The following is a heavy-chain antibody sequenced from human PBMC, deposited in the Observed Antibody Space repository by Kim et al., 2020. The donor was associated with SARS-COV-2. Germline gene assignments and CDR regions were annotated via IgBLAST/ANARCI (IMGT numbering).Heavy chain of an antibody. CDR1: GYTFTGYY. V-gene: IGHV1-2*04. Sequence: ASVKVSCKASGYTFTGYYMHWVRQAPGQGLEWMGWINPNSGGTNYAQKFQGWVTMTRDTSISTAYMELSRLRSDDTAVYYCARGYSSGSYYYGMDVWGQGTTVTVSS. CDR3: ARGYSSGSYYYGMDV. J-gene: IGHJ6*02. D-gene: IGHD6-19*01. CDR2: INPNSGGT.